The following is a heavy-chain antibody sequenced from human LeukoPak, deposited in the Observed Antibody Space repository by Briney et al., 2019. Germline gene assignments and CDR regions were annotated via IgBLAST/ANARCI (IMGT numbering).Heavy chain of an antibody. Sequence: GESLKISCKGSGYSFTTYWIGWVRQMPGRGLEWMGIISPDDSEIRYSPSFRGQVTIPADKSISTAYLQWSRLKASDTAIYYCARHEGSGSYYSYWGQGTLVTVSS. D-gene: IGHD1-26*01. J-gene: IGHJ4*02. CDR3: ARHEGSGSYYSY. V-gene: IGHV5-51*01. CDR2: ISPDDSEI. CDR1: GYSFTTYW.